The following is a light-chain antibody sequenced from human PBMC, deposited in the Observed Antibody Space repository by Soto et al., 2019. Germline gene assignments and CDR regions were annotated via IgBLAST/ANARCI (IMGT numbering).Light chain of an antibody. Sequence: EIVLTQSPGTLSLSPGERATLSCRASQSVLNNNLAWYQQKPGQAPRLLIFGASTRATGIPDRFSGSGSGTDFTLTISGLEPEDFAIYHCQQYGGSPRTFGQGTKLEIK. J-gene: IGKJ2*01. CDR1: QSVLNNN. CDR3: QQYGGSPRT. V-gene: IGKV3-20*01. CDR2: GAS.